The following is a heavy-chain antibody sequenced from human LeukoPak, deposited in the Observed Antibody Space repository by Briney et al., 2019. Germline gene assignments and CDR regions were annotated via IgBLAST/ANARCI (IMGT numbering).Heavy chain of an antibody. CDR3: PRESGWYYFDY. CDR1: GYTFTDYN. Sequence: SGKVSCKASGYTFTDYNMHWVRQAPGQGLEWMGRINPNSGGTNYAQKFQGRVTMTRDTSISTAYIELSRLRSDDTAVYYCPRESGWYYFDYRGQGTLVTVSS. CDR2: INPNSGGT. V-gene: IGHV1-2*06. J-gene: IGHJ4*02. D-gene: IGHD6-19*01.